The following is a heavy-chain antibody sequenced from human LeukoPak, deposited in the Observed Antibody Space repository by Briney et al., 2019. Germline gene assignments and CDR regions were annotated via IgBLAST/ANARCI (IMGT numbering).Heavy chain of an antibody. CDR2: IYPGDSDT. CDR1: GYSFTSYW. Sequence: RGESLKISCKGSGYSFTSYWIGWVRQMPGKGLEWMGIIYPGDSDTRYSPSFQGQVTISADKSISTAYLQWSSLKASDTAMYYCARLSYYYDSSGYRPSELYAFDIWGQGTMVTVSS. J-gene: IGHJ3*02. V-gene: IGHV5-51*01. CDR3: ARLSYYYDSSGYRPSELYAFDI. D-gene: IGHD3-22*01.